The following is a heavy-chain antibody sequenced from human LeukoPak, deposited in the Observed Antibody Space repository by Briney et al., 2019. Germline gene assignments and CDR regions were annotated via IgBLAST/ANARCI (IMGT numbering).Heavy chain of an antibody. J-gene: IGHJ4*02. Sequence: GGSLRLSCAASGFTFSDYYMSWIRQAPGKGLEWVSCISGSSKYINYADSVKGRFTISRENAKNSLYLQMNSLRAEDTAVYYCARGNRPPDYWGQGTLVTVSS. CDR3: ARGNRPPDY. CDR1: GFTFSDYY. V-gene: IGHV3-11*06. CDR2: ISGSSKYI.